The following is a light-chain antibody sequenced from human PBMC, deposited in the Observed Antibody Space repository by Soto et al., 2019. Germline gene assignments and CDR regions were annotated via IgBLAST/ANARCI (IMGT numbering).Light chain of an antibody. CDR1: QDISRF. CDR3: LQHNNYPYT. V-gene: IGKV1-17*03. J-gene: IGKJ2*01. Sequence: DVQMTQSPSAMSASVGDRVTITCRASQDISRFVAWFQQKPGKAPERLIYDTSSLQPGVPSRFSGSGSGTEFTLAISCLQPEDFATYSCLQHNNYPYTFGQGTKLEIK. CDR2: DTS.